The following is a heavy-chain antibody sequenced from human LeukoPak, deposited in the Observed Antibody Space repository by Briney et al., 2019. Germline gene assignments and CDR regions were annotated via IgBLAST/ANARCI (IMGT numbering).Heavy chain of an antibody. CDR3: ARAKTTMVRGVITTPIDY. D-gene: IGHD3-10*01. Sequence: GASVKVSCKASGYTFTGYYMHWVRQAPGQGLEWMGWINPNSGGTNYAQKFQGRVTMTRDTSISTACTELSRLRSDDTAVYYCARAKTTMVRGVITTPIDYWGQGTLVTVSS. J-gene: IGHJ4*02. V-gene: IGHV1-2*02. CDR2: INPNSGGT. CDR1: GYTFTGYY.